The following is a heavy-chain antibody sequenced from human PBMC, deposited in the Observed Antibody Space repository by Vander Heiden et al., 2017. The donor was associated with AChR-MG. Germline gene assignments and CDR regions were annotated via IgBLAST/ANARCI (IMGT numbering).Heavy chain of an antibody. V-gene: IGHV3-30*18. J-gene: IGHJ4*02. CDR3: AKDIRPYASGSFENAWT. CDR1: AFHFLTFG. D-gene: IGHD3-10*01. Sequence: QVQLLESGGGVVQPGGSLRPSCAASAFHFLTFGMHWVRQAPGKGPEWVAVISYDGSHQFYADSLKGRFTISRDNSKNTLYLQIYSLRAEDTAMYYCAKDIRPYASGSFENAWTWGQGTLVTVSS. CDR2: ISYDGSHQ.